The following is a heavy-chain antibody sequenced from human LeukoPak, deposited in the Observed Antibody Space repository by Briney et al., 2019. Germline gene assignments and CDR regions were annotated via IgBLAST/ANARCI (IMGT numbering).Heavy chain of an antibody. D-gene: IGHD2-2*01. J-gene: IGHJ4*02. CDR2: INPNSGGT. CDR3: AKADSIVVVPAALQGNFDY. Sequence: ASVKVSCEASGYTFTGYYMHWVRQAPGQGLEWMGWINPNSGGTNYAQKFQGRVTMTRDTSISTAYMELSRLRSDDTAVYYCAKADSIVVVPAALQGNFDYWGQGTLVTVSS. CDR1: GYTFTGYY. V-gene: IGHV1-2*02.